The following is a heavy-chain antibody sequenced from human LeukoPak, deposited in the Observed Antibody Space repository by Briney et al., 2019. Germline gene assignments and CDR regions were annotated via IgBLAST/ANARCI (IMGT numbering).Heavy chain of an antibody. CDR2: IYPGDSDT. Sequence: GESLQISCKGSGYSFTSYWIGWVRPMPGKGLEWMGIIYPGDSDTRYSPSFQGQVTISADKSISTAYLQWSSLKASDTAMYYCARTGGFEYSSSSEDYWGQGTLVTVSS. V-gene: IGHV5-51*01. D-gene: IGHD6-6*01. CDR1: GYSFTSYW. J-gene: IGHJ4*02. CDR3: ARTGGFEYSSSSEDY.